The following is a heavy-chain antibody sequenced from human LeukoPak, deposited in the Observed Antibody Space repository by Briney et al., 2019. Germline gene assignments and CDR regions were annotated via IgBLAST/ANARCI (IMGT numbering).Heavy chain of an antibody. CDR3: ARYNSGWNDY. CDR2: ISSTSSLI. D-gene: IGHD6-19*01. J-gene: IGHJ4*02. V-gene: IGHV3-21*01. Sequence: ETLSLTCIVSGGSISSQYWTWIRQPPGKGLEWVSSISSTSSLIWYADSLKGRFTISRDNAKNSLYLQMDSLRAEDTAVYYCARYNSGWNDYWGQGTLVTVSS. CDR1: GGSISSQY.